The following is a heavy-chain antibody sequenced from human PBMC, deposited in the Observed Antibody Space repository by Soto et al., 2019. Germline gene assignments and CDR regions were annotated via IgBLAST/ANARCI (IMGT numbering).Heavy chain of an antibody. CDR1: GGSISSYY. Sequence: TSETLSLTCTVSGGSISSYYWSWIRQPPGKGLEWIGYIYYSGSTNYNPSLKSRVTISVDTSKNQFSLKLSSVTAADTAVYYCARRYGGHFGYWGQGTLVTVSS. J-gene: IGHJ4*02. V-gene: IGHV4-59*08. CDR3: ARRYGGHFGY. CDR2: IYYSGST. D-gene: IGHD4-17*01.